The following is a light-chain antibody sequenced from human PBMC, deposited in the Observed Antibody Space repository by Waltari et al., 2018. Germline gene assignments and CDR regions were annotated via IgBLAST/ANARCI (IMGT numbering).Light chain of an antibody. CDR2: GAS. CDR3: QQYYSIALD. Sequence: IQMTQSPSSLSASVGDKVTITCRASQGLSSSLAWYQQKPGKAPKVLLYGASRLESGVPSRFSGSGSGTDYTLTISSLQPEDFATYYCQQYYSIALDFGGGTKVEIK. CDR1: QGLSSS. V-gene: IGKV1-NL1*01. J-gene: IGKJ4*01.